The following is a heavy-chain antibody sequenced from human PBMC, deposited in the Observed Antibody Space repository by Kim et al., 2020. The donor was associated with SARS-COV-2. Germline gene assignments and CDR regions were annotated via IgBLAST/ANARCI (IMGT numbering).Heavy chain of an antibody. D-gene: IGHD4-17*01. CDR3: ARPAGDYGTYYFDY. V-gene: IGHV1-46*01. Sequence: AQKFHGRVTMTRDTSTSTVYMVLSSLRSEDTAVYYCARPAGDYGTYYFDYWGQGTLVTVSS. J-gene: IGHJ4*02.